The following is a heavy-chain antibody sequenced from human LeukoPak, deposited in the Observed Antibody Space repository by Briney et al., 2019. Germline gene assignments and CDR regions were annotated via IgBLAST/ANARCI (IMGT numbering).Heavy chain of an antibody. CDR2: ISSSGSNI. D-gene: IGHD6-13*01. Sequence: EGSLRLSCAASGFTFSDYEMNWVRQAPGRGLEGVSYISSSGSNIYYAAPVKGRFTISRDNAKNSLYLQMNSLRVEDTALYYCASARVYRTTDSFDIRGQGTMVTVSS. CDR1: GFTFSDYE. CDR3: ASARVYRTTDSFDI. J-gene: IGHJ3*02. V-gene: IGHV3-48*03.